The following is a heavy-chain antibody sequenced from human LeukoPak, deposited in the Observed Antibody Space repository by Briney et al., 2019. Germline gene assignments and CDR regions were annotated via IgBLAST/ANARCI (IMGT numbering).Heavy chain of an antibody. CDR1: GFTFSSYS. D-gene: IGHD3-3*01. V-gene: IGHV3-21*06. CDR2: ISSTSRYI. CDR3: AKGQTMYYYYYMDV. J-gene: IGHJ6*03. Sequence: GGSLRLSCAASGFTFSSYSMNWVRQAPGKGLEWVSSISSTSRYIYYADSVKGRFTISRDDAKNSLYLQMNSLRAEDTAVYYCAKGQTMYYYYYMDVWGKGTTVTVSS.